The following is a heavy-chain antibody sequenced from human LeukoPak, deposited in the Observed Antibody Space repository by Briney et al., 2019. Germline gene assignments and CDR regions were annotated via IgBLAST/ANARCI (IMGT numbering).Heavy chain of an antibody. Sequence: SETLSLTCTVSGGSISSYYWSWIRQPPGKGLEWIGYIYYSGSTDYNPSLKSRVTISVDTPKNQFSLKLSSVTAADTAVYYCARGRPGYFDYWGQGTLVTVSS. CDR1: GGSISSYY. CDR2: IYYSGST. CDR3: ARGRPGYFDY. V-gene: IGHV4-59*01. J-gene: IGHJ4*02. D-gene: IGHD3-10*01.